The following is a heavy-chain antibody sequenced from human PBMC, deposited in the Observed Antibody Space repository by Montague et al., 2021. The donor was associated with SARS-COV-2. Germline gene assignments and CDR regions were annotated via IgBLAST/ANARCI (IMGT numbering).Heavy chain of an antibody. CDR2: INHNETT. CDR1: RGSVKSYN. V-gene: IGHV4-34*01. CDR3: ARGRPVQGSFRHFESVSSGGLDL. D-gene: IGHD2-8*02. J-gene: IGHJ4*03. Sequence: SETLSLTCAVYRGSVKSYNWTWIRHAPVTGLARIGEINHNETTNYNPSLKRRVTMSIDAWKRQFSLRLNAVSAADTAVYFCARGRPVQGSFRHFESVSSGGLDLWGPGSLVIVS.